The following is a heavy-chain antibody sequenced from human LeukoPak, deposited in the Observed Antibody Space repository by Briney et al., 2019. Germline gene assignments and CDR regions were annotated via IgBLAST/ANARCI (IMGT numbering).Heavy chain of an antibody. CDR2: IYHSGST. CDR3: ARGGLPGPTMIVVVPFDY. J-gene: IGHJ4*02. V-gene: IGHV4-38-2*02. CDR1: GYSISSGYY. Sequence: PSETLSLTCTVSGYSISSGYYWGWIRQPPGKGLEWIGSIYHSGSTNYNPSLKSRVTISVDTSKNQFSLKLSSVTAADTAVYYCARGGLPGPTMIVVVPFDYWGQGTLVTVSS. D-gene: IGHD3-22*01.